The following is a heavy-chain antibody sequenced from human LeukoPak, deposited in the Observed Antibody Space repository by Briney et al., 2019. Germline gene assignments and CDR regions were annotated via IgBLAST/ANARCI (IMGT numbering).Heavy chain of an antibody. D-gene: IGHD3-22*01. Sequence: PSETLSLTCTVSGGSISSYYWSWIRQPAGKGLEWIGRIYTSGSTNYNPSLKSRVTMSVDTSKNQFSLKLSSVTAADTAVYYCARVVLYYDSSGYYPGEQYYFDYWGQGTLVTVSS. CDR1: GGSISSYY. CDR2: IYTSGST. J-gene: IGHJ4*02. CDR3: ARVVLYYDSSGYYPGEQYYFDY. V-gene: IGHV4-4*07.